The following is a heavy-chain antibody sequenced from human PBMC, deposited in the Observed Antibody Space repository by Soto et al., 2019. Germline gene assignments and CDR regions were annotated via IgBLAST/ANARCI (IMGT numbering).Heavy chain of an antibody. CDR1: GFTFRKFW. CDR3: AIQDCTNDVCLEAAVTVGGALES. Sequence: EVQLVQSGGGLAQPGKSLRLSCAASGFTFRKFWMHWVRQVPGKGPVWVSYISSDGTTTDYADSVKGRFTISRDNAKDTLYMQMDCLRAEYTAVYYCAIQDCTNDVCLEAAVTVGGALESWGQGTLVTVSS. J-gene: IGHJ1*01. V-gene: IGHV3-74*01. CDR2: ISSDGTTT. D-gene: IGHD2-8*01.